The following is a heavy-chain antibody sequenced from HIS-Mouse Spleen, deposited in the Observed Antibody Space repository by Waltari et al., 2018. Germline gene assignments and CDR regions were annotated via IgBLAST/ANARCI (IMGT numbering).Heavy chain of an antibody. Sequence: QVQLQQSGPGLVKPSQTLSLTCAISGDSVSSNSAACNWIRQSPSRGLEWLGRTYYMAKLYNDYAVSGKSRITINPDTSKNQFSLQLNSVTPEDTAVYYCARGYCTNGVCYDYWGQGTLVTVSS. CDR3: ARGYCTNGVCYDY. CDR1: GDSVSSNSAA. CDR2: TYYMAKLYN. V-gene: IGHV6-1*01. D-gene: IGHD2-8*01. J-gene: IGHJ4*02.